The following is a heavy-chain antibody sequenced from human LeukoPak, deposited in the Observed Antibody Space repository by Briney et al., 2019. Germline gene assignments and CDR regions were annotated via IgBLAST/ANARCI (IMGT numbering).Heavy chain of an antibody. CDR3: ARGYSGSHQTDY. D-gene: IGHD1-26*01. V-gene: IGHV4-39*07. CDR2: IYYSGST. Sequence: SETLSLTCTVSGGSISSSSYYWGWIRQPPGKGLEWIGSIYYSGSTYYNPSLKSRVTISVDTSKNQFSLELSSVTAADTAVYYCARGYSGSHQTDYWGQGTLVTVSS. J-gene: IGHJ4*02. CDR1: GGSISSSSYY.